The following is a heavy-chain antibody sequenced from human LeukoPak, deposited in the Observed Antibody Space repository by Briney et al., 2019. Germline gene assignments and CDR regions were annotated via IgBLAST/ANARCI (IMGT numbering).Heavy chain of an antibody. D-gene: IGHD5-12*01. CDR3: ARGRDIVATTRRYYYGMDV. Sequence: SETLSLTCAVYGGSFCGYYWSWIRQPPGKGLEWIGEINHSGSTNYNPSLKSRVTISVDTSKNQFSLKLSSVTAADTAVYYCARGRDIVATTRRYYYGMDVWGQGTTVTVSS. CDR2: INHSGST. CDR1: GGSFCGYY. V-gene: IGHV4-34*01. J-gene: IGHJ6*02.